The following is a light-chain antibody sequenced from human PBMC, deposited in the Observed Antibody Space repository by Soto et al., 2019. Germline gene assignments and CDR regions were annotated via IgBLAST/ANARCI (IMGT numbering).Light chain of an antibody. CDR1: NSNIGSNN. CDR2: NKS. V-gene: IGLV1-44*01. CDR3: ASWDDTMNGWV. Sequence: QSVLTQPASASGTPGQRITISCSGSNSNIGSNNVNWYQQLPGTAPKVLIYNKSQRPSGVPDRFSGSKSGTSASLAISGLQAEDEADYHCASWDDTMNGWVLGGGTKVTVL. J-gene: IGLJ3*02.